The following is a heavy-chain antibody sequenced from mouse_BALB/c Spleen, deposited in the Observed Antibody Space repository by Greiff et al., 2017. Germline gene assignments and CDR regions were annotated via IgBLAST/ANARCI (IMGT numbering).Heavy chain of an antibody. V-gene: IGHV1-37*01. CDR1: GYSFTGYF. CDR3: GLYYGSSYWYFDV. D-gene: IGHD1-1*01. J-gene: IGHJ1*01. CDR2: INPYNGDT. Sequence: EVQLQQSGPELVKPGASVKISCKASGYSFTGYFMNWVKQSHGKSLEWIGRINPYNGDTFYNQKFKGKATLTVDKSSSTAHMGLLSLTSEDSAVYYCGLYYGSSYWYFDVWGAGTTVTVSS.